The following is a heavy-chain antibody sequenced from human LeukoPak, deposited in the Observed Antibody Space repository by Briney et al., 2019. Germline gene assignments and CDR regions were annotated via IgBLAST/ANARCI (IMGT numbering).Heavy chain of an antibody. J-gene: IGHJ4*02. CDR1: GYFFTAYY. CDR2: INPNTGAT. V-gene: IGHV1-2*02. D-gene: IGHD2-21*02. CDR3: ARDIGGAYCGGDCYPDYYFDY. Sequence: ASVKVSCKTSGYFFTAYYMHWVRQAPGQGLEWMGWINPNTGATNFAQKFQDRVTMTRDTSITTAYMELSRLRSDETAVYYCARDIGGAYCGGDCYPDYYFDYWGQGTLVTVSS.